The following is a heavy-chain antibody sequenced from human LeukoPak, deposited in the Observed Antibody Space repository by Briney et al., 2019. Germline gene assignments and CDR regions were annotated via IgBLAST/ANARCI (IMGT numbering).Heavy chain of an antibody. V-gene: IGHV3-7*01. CDR3: ARDLVTTIVVPYDF. CDR2: MNQDGSHI. Sequence: GGSLRLSCAASGFTFSNYWMSWVSQTPGKGLEWLANMNQDGSHIYYVDSVKGRFTISRDNAKNSLYLQLDSLRAEDTAVYYCARDLVTTIVVPYDFWGQGTLVTVSS. CDR1: GFTFSNYW. D-gene: IGHD3-22*01. J-gene: IGHJ4*02.